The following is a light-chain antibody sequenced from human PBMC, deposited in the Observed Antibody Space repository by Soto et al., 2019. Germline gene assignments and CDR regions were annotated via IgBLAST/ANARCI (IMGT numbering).Light chain of an antibody. CDR3: QQDVSWT. Sequence: EIVLTQSPGTLSVSPGERATLSCRASQSISSNYLAGYQQKPGQAPSLLIYGASSRATGIPDRFSGSGSGTDFTLTISRLEPADSAIYYCQQDVSWTFGQGTKVEIK. CDR2: GAS. J-gene: IGKJ1*01. CDR1: QSISSNY. V-gene: IGKV3-20*01.